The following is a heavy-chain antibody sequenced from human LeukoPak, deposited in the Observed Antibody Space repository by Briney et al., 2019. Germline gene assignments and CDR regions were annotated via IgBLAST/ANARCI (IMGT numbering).Heavy chain of an antibody. CDR1: GFTFSHYG. CDR3: AKDAQRGFGYSNSLEY. V-gene: IGHV3-33*06. Sequence: PGRSLRLSCAASGFTFSHYGMHWVRQAPGKGLEWVAVIWNDGTNRYYGDSVKGRFTISRDDSKNTVYLQMNGLRAGDTAVYYCAKDAQRGFGYSNSLEYWGQGTLVTVSS. D-gene: IGHD4-11*01. CDR2: IWNDGTNR. J-gene: IGHJ4*02.